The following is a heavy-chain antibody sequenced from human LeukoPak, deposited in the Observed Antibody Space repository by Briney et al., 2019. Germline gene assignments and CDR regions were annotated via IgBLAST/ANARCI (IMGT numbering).Heavy chain of an antibody. J-gene: IGHJ4*02. CDR2: IYHSGST. Sequence: SETLSLTCAVSGYSISSGYYWGWIRQPPGKGLEWIGSIYHSGSTYYNPSLKSRLTISVDTSKNQFSLKLSSVTAADTAVYYCARDRYVRFDYWGQGTLVTVTS. V-gene: IGHV4-38-2*02. CDR3: ARDRYVRFDY. CDR1: GYSISSGYY. D-gene: IGHD5-12*01.